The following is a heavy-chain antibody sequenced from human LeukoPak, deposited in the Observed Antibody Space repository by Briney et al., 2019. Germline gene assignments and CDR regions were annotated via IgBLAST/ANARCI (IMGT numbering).Heavy chain of an antibody. J-gene: IGHJ4*02. CDR2: IYSSGYS. CDR3: ARHRGPHVGRME. Sequence: SEILSLTCSISGGSISSFYWSWIRQPPGKGLEWIGYIYSSGYSNYNPSLKSRVTISVDTSKNQFSLKLSSVTAADTAVYYCARHRGPHVGRMEWGQGTQVTVSS. V-gene: IGHV4-59*08. D-gene: IGHD3-3*01. CDR1: GGSISSFY.